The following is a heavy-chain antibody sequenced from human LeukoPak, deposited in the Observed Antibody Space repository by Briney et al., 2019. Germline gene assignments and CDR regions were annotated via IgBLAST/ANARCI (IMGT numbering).Heavy chain of an antibody. CDR1: GYTFTSYD. V-gene: IGHV1-8*01. Sequence: GASVKVSCKASGYTFTSYDINWVRQATGQGLEWMGWMNPNSGNTGYAQKFQGRVTMTRNTSISTAYMELSSLRSEDTAVYYCARDVYCSSTSCYKDAFDIWGQGTMVTVSS. D-gene: IGHD2-2*02. CDR2: MNPNSGNT. CDR3: ARDVYCSSTSCYKDAFDI. J-gene: IGHJ3*02.